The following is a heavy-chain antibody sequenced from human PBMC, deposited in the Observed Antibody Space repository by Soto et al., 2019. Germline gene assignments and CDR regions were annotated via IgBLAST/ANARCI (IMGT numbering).Heavy chain of an antibody. J-gene: IGHJ4*02. CDR3: ARRQPSPGAFDY. D-gene: IGHD3-10*01. CDR1: GGSFSGYY. CDR2: INHSEST. V-gene: IGHV4-34*01. Sequence: QVQLQQWGAGLLKPSETLSLTCAVYGGSFSGYYWSWIRQPPEKGLEWIGEINHSESTNYNPSLTSRVTISVDTSKNQFSLKLTSVTAADTAVYYCARRQPSPGAFDYWGQGTRVTVSS.